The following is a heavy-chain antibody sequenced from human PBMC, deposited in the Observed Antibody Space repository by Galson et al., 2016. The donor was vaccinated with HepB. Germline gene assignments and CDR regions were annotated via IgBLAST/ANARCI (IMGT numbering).Heavy chain of an antibody. CDR1: GFTVSSNY. CDR3: TRPRVTNSWGDWYFDL. CDR2: IYGDGST. D-gene: IGHD6-13*01. J-gene: IGHJ2*01. V-gene: IGHV3-53*01. Sequence: SLRLSCAASGFTVSSNYMSWVRQAPGKGPEWVSIIYGDGSTYHADSVKGRFTISRDDSKNTAYLQMNSLKTEDTAVYYCTRPRVTNSWGDWYFDLWGRGTLVTVSS.